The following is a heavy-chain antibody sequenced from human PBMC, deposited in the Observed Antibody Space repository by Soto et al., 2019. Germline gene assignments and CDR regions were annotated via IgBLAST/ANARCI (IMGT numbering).Heavy chain of an antibody. Sequence: QLQLQESGPGLAQPSETLSLTCTVSGGSISSSSDYWGWIRQPPRKGLEWIGSISYSGSADYSPSLKSRVTISVDTSKNQFSLKLSSVTAADTAVYYCVRHRLLTPPVYWGQGTPVTVSS. J-gene: IGHJ4*02. CDR1: GGSISSSSDY. CDR3: VRHRLLTPPVY. D-gene: IGHD4-17*01. V-gene: IGHV4-39*01. CDR2: ISYSGSA.